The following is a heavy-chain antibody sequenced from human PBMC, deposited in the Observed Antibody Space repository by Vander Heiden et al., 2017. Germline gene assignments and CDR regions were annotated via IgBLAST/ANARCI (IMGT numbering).Heavy chain of an antibody. D-gene: IGHD2-21*02. CDR3: TTIVVVTAGGVDYFDY. V-gene: IGHV3-73*02. J-gene: IGHJ4*02. CDR2: IRSKANSYAT. Sequence: EVQMVESGGGLVQPGGSLQLPCAASGFPFSRSSMHWVRQASGKGLEWVGRIRSKANSYATAYAASVTGRFTISRDDSKNTAYLQMNSLKTEDTALYYCTTIVVVTAGGVDYFDYWGQGTLVTVSS. CDR1: GFPFSRSS.